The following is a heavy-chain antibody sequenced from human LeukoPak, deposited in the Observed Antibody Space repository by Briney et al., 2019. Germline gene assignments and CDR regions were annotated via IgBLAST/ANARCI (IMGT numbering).Heavy chain of an antibody. CDR2: ISGSGGST. Sequence: GGSLRLSCAASGFTFSSYAMSRVRQAPGKGLEWVSAISGSGGSTYYADSVKGRFTISRDNSKNTLYLQMNSLRAEDTAVYYCAKDLIAVAGSFSPDDYWGQGTLVTVSS. J-gene: IGHJ4*02. CDR1: GFTFSSYA. V-gene: IGHV3-23*01. D-gene: IGHD6-19*01. CDR3: AKDLIAVAGSFSPDDY.